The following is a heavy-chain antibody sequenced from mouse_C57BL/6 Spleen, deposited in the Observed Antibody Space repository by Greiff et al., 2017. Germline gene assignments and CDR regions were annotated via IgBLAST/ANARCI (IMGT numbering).Heavy chain of an antibody. CDR3: ARNEFITTVVAPDWYFDV. CDR1: GYTFTSYW. V-gene: IGHV1-64*01. D-gene: IGHD1-1*01. J-gene: IGHJ1*03. CDR2: IHPNSGST. Sequence: QVHVKQPGAELVKPGASVKLSCKASGYTFTSYWMHWVKQRPGQGLEWIGMIHPNSGSTNYNEKFKSKATLTVDKSSSTAYMQLSSLTSEDSAVYYCARNEFITTVVAPDWYFDVWGTGTTVTVSS.